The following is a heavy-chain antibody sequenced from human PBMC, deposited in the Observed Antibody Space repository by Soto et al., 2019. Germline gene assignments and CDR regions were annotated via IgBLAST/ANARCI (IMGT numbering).Heavy chain of an antibody. CDR1: GGSISSSNW. J-gene: IGHJ3*02. CDR2: IYYSGST. V-gene: IGHV4-4*02. CDR3: ARVFQYYDILTGYYDAFDI. Sequence: SETLSLTCAVSGGSISSSNWWWLVRPPPGKLLEWIGYIYYSGSTNYNPSLKSRVTISVDTPKNQFSLKLSSVTAADTAVYYCARVFQYYDILTGYYDAFDIWGQGTMVTVSS. D-gene: IGHD3-9*01.